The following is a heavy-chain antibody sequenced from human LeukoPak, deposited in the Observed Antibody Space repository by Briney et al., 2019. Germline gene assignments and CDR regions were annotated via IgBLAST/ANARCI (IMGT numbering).Heavy chain of an antibody. CDR3: ARDISDAFDI. V-gene: IGHV4-34*09. CDR2: IYYSGST. CDR1: GGSFSGYY. J-gene: IGHJ3*02. Sequence: SETQSLTCAVYGGSFSGYYWSWIRQPPEKGLEWIGYIYYSGSTYYNPSLKSRVTISVDTSKNQFSLKLSSVTAADTAVYYCARDISDAFDIWGQGTMVTVSS.